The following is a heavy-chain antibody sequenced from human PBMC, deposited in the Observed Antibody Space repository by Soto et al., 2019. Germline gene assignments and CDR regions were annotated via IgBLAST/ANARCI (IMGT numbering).Heavy chain of an antibody. J-gene: IGHJ4*02. D-gene: IGHD3-22*01. V-gene: IGHV1-69*13. CDR1: GGTFSSYA. CDR2: IIPIFGTA. Sequence: SVKVSCKASGGTFSSYAISWVRQAPGQGLEWMGGIIPIFGTANYAQKFQGRVTITADESTSTAYMELSSLRSEDTAVYYCARAIDYYDSRGYPQTQFDYWGQGTLVTVSS. CDR3: ARAIDYYDSRGYPQTQFDY.